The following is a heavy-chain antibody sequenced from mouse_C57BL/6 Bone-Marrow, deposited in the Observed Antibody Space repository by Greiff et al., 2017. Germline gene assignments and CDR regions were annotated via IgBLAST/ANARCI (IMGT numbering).Heavy chain of an antibody. D-gene: IGHD1-1*01. Sequence: QVQLQQSGAELVKPGASVKISCKASGYAFSSYWMNWVKQRPGKGLEWIGQIYPGDGDTNYNGKFKGKATLTADKSSSTAYMQLSSLTSEDSAVYFCARDSYYGSIYGYFDVWGTGTTVTVSS. CDR2: IYPGDGDT. CDR1: GYAFSSYW. V-gene: IGHV1-80*01. CDR3: ARDSYYGSIYGYFDV. J-gene: IGHJ1*03.